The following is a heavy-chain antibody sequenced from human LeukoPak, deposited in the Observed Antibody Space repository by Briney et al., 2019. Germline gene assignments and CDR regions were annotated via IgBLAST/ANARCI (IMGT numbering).Heavy chain of an antibody. V-gene: IGHV4-39*02. CDR1: GGSITTISYY. CDR3: ARLLGAAQTDYFDY. CDR2: IAYDGST. Sequence: PSETLSLTCSVSGGSITTISYYWAWIRQPPGKGLEWIGSIAYDGSTHNKSSLKSRVTISEDTSENHFSLRLSSVTAADTAVYFCARLLGAAQTDYFDYWGQGTLVTVSS. J-gene: IGHJ4*02. D-gene: IGHD6-13*01.